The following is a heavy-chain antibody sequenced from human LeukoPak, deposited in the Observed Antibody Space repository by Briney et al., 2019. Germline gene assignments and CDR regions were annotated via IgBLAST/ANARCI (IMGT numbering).Heavy chain of an antibody. CDR1: GFAFSTYA. V-gene: IGHV3-30-3*01. Sequence: GGSLRLSCAASGFAFSTYAMHWVRQAAGKGLGWVAVISYDGSTEGYGDSVKGRFTISRDNSKNTLYLQMPRLRAEATAVNYCASTNYRGGSTGYNWFDPWGQGTLVTVSS. D-gene: IGHD2-15*01. CDR3: ASTNYRGGSTGYNWFDP. CDR2: ISYDGSTE. J-gene: IGHJ5*02.